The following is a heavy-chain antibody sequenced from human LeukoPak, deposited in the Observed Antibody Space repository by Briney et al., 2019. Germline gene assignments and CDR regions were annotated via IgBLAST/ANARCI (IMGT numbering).Heavy chain of an antibody. CDR1: GFTFSSYA. CDR2: ISYDASNK. Sequence: GGSLRLSCAASGFTFSSYAMHWVRQTPGKGLEWVAVISYDASNKYYTDSVKGRFTISRDNSKNMLYLQMDSLRVEDTAVYHCAREEYGGVYFDYWGQGTLVTVSS. D-gene: IGHD4-23*01. J-gene: IGHJ4*02. V-gene: IGHV3-30-3*01. CDR3: AREEYGGVYFDY.